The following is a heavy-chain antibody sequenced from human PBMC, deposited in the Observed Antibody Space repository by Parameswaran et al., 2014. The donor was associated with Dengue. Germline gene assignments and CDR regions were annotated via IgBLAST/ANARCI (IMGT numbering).Heavy chain of an antibody. D-gene: IGHD3-9*01. J-gene: IGHJ5*02. V-gene: IGHV4-30-4*01. Sequence: VRQAPGKGLEWIGYIYYSGSTYYNPSLKSRVTISVDTSKNQFSLKLSSVTAADTAVYYCARVCGDYDILTGYSANWFDPWGQGTLVTVSS. CDR3: ARVCGDYDILTGYSANWFDP. CDR2: IYYSGST.